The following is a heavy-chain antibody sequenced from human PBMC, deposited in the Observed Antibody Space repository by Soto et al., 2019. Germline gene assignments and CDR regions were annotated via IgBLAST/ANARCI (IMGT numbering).Heavy chain of an antibody. CDR3: ARSLAIFGVETAYFDY. J-gene: IGHJ4*02. V-gene: IGHV5-51*01. CDR2: IYPGDSDT. Sequence: PGESLKISCKGSGYSFTSYWIGWVRQMPGKGLEWMGIIYPGDSDTRYSPSFQGQVAISADKSISTAYLQWSSLKASDTAMYYCARSLAIFGVETAYFDYWGQGTLVTVSS. CDR1: GYSFTSYW. D-gene: IGHD3-3*01.